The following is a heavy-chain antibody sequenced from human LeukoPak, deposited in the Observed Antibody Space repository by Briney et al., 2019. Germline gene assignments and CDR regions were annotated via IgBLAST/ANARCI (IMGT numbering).Heavy chain of an antibody. CDR1: GFTLSRYW. CDR3: AKDLYGYSGYGHFDY. V-gene: IGHV3-74*01. J-gene: IGHJ4*02. D-gene: IGHD5-12*01. CDR2: INSDGSST. Sequence: PGGSLRLSCAASGFTLSRYWMHWVRQAPGKGLVWVSRINSDGSSTSYADSVKGRFTISRDNSKNTLYLQMNSLRAEDTAVYYCAKDLYGYSGYGHFDYWGQGTLVTVSS.